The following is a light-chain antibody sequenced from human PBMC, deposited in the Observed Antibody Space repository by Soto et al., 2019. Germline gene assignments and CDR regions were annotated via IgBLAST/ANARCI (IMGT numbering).Light chain of an antibody. J-gene: IGKJ2*01. CDR3: QQYDTVPPS. CDR1: QDITNY. Sequence: DLQMTQSPSSLSASVGDRVTITCQASQDITNYLNWYQQKPGQAPKLLIYDASNLETGGPSRFSGSGSRTDFTFTITSLQPEDFATYYCQQYDTVPPSFGQGTKLDVK. CDR2: DAS. V-gene: IGKV1-33*01.